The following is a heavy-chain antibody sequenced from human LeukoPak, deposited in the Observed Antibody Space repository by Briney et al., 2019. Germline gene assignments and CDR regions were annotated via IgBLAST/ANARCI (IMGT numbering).Heavy chain of an antibody. CDR2: IYHSGST. V-gene: IGHV4-4*02. D-gene: IGHD3-3*01. Sequence: PSETLSLTCAVSGGSISSSNWWSWVRQPPGKGLEWIGEIYHSGSTNYNPSLKSRVTISVDTSKNQFSLKLSSVTAADTAVYYCARVGTIFGVVTWVSKVLTDYYYMDVWGKGTTVTVSS. CDR3: ARVGTIFGVVTWVSKVLTDYYYMDV. CDR1: GGSISSSNW. J-gene: IGHJ6*03.